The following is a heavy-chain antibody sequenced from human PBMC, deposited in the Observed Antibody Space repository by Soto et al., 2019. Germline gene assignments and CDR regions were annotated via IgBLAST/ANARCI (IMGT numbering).Heavy chain of an antibody. Sequence: SETLSLTCAVYGGSFRGYYWTWIRQPPGKGLEWIGEIDHSGFTNYDPSLKSRITISVDTSKNQFSLKLASVTAADTAVYFCVRAEYTYNYRGIDFWGQGTLVTVSS. D-gene: IGHD3-16*01. V-gene: IGHV4-34*01. CDR1: GGSFRGYY. CDR2: IDHSGFT. CDR3: VRAEYTYNYRGIDF. J-gene: IGHJ4*02.